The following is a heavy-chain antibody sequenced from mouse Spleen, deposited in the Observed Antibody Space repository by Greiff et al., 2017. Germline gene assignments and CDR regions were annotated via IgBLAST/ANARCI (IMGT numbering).Heavy chain of an antibody. J-gene: IGHJ2*01. CDR3: ARIGLRPHYFDY. CDR1: GYSFTGYY. CDR2: INPSTGGT. V-gene: IGHV1-42*01. Sequence: EVKLMESGPELVKPGASVKISCKASGYSFTGYYMNWVKQSPEKSLEWIGEINPSTGGTTYNQKFKAKATLTVDKSSSTAYMQLKSLTSEDSAVYYCARIGLRPHYFDYWGQGTTLTVSS. D-gene: IGHD1-2*01.